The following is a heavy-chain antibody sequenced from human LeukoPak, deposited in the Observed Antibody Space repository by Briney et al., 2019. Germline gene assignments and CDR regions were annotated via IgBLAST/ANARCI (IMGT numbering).Heavy chain of an antibody. V-gene: IGHV3-53*01. CDR3: AIGGLGAHKYYSDPFHY. CDR1: GLTVNSNY. Sequence: GGSLRLSCSASGLTVNSNYMSWLRQAPGKGLEWVSILYRAGSTYYSDSVRGRFTISRDSSKNTVCLQMNSLRAEDTAVYYCAIGGLGAHKYYSDPFHYWGQGTLVTVSS. D-gene: IGHD3-10*01. CDR2: LYRAGST. J-gene: IGHJ4*02.